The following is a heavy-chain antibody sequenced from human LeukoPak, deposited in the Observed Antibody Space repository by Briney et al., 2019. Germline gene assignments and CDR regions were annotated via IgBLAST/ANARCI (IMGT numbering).Heavy chain of an antibody. CDR3: ARAICSGGSCAIDY. J-gene: IGHJ4*02. V-gene: IGHV3-53*01. CDR2: IYSGGST. CDR1: GFTVSSNY. Sequence: PGVSLRLSCAASGFTVSSNYMSWVRQAPGKGLEWVSVIYSGGSTYYADSVKGRFTISRDNSKNTLYLQMNSLRAEDTAVYYCARAICSGGSCAIDYWGQGTLVTVSS. D-gene: IGHD2-15*01.